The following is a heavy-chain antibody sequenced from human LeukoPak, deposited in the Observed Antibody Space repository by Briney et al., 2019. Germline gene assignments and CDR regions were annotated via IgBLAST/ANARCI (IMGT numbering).Heavy chain of an antibody. CDR1: GFTFTNYA. J-gene: IGHJ6*04. Sequence: GGSLRLSCAASGFTFTNYAMSWVRQAPGQGLDWVSAISYNGGSTYYSDSVKSRFTISRENSKTTVYLQMNSLRADATAVSYCAKPPNYGAYYSGMDVWGKGTTVTVSS. CDR3: AKPPNYGAYYSGMDV. CDR2: ISYNGGST. D-gene: IGHD4/OR15-4a*01. V-gene: IGHV3-23*01.